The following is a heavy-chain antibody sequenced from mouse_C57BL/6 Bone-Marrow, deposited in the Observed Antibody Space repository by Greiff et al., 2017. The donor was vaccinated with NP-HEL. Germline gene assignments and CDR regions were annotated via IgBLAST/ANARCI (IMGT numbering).Heavy chain of an antibody. D-gene: IGHD4-1*01. Sequence: QVQLQQPGAELVKPGASVKLSCKASGYTFTSYWMHWVKQRPGQGLEWIGMIHPNSGSTNYNEKFKGKATLTVDKSSSTAYMQLSSLTSEDSAVYYCARGGWDGFDYWGQGTTLTVSS. V-gene: IGHV1-64*01. J-gene: IGHJ2*01. CDR1: GYTFTSYW. CDR3: ARGGWDGFDY. CDR2: IHPNSGST.